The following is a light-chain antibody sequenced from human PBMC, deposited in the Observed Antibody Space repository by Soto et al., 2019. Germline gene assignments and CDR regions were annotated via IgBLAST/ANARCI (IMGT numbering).Light chain of an antibody. Sequence: QSVLTQPPSVSGAPGQRVTISCTGSSSNIGAGYDVQWYQQLPGAAPKLLIFGNSNRPSGVPDGFSGSRSGTSASLAITGLQAEDEADYFCQSYDISLSVSVIFGGGTQLPVL. J-gene: IGLJ2*01. CDR1: SSNIGAGYD. V-gene: IGLV1-40*01. CDR2: GNS. CDR3: QSYDISLSVSVI.